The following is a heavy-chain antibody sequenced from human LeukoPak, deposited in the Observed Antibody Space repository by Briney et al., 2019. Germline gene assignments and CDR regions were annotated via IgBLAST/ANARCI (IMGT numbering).Heavy chain of an antibody. D-gene: IGHD2-8*01. Sequence: SGGSLRLSCAASGFTFSSYWMSWVRQAPGKGLEWVSAISDTGATTYDADSVKGRFTISRDNSRSTLYLQMNSLRAEDTALYYCAKDTSIGRYCTNGVCSPFDYWGQGTLVTVSS. CDR3: AKDTSIGRYCTNGVCSPFDY. J-gene: IGHJ4*02. CDR1: GFTFSSYW. CDR2: ISDTGATT. V-gene: IGHV3-23*01.